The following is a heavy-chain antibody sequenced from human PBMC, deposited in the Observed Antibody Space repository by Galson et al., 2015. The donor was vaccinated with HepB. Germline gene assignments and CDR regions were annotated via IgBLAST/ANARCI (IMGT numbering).Heavy chain of an antibody. D-gene: IGHD2-15*01. J-gene: IGHJ5*02. CDR3: AREEDYCSGGSCYRNWFDP. V-gene: IGHV4-34*01. CDR1: GGSFSGYY. Sequence: ETLSLTCAVYGGSFSGYYWSWIRQPPGKGLEWIGEINHSGSTNYNPSLKSRVTISVDTSKNQFSLKLSSVTAADTAVYYCAREEDYCSGGSCYRNWFDPWGQGTLVTVSS. CDR2: INHSGST.